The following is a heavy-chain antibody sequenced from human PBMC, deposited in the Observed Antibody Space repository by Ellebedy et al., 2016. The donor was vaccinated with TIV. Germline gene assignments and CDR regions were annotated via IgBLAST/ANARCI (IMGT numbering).Heavy chain of an antibody. CDR2: INHSGST. D-gene: IGHD5-18*01. CDR3: ARGLKSGYSYGYGDY. CDR1: GGSFRGYY. J-gene: IGHJ4*02. Sequence: SETLSLTCAVYGGSFRGYYWSWIRQPPGKGLEWIGEINHSGSTNYNPSLKSRVTISEDTSKTQVSLKLSSVTAADTAVYYCARGLKSGYSYGYGDYWGQGTLVTVSS. V-gene: IGHV4-34*01.